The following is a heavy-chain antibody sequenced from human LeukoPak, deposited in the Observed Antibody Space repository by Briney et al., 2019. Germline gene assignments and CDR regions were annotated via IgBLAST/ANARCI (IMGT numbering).Heavy chain of an antibody. Sequence: GGSLRLFCAASGFTFSSYAMSWVRQTPGKGLEWVSAISGSGGSTNYADSVKGRFTISRDNSKNTLYLQMNSLRAEDTAVYYCAKDYYDSSGYYQDAFDIWGQGTMVTVSS. V-gene: IGHV3-23*01. D-gene: IGHD3-22*01. CDR2: ISGSGGST. CDR1: GFTFSSYA. CDR3: AKDYYDSSGYYQDAFDI. J-gene: IGHJ3*02.